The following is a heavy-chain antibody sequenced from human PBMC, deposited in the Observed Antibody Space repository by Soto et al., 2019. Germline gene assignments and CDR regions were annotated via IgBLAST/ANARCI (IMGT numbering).Heavy chain of an antibody. Sequence: GGSLRLSCAASGFTFSSYAMSWVRQAPGKGLEWVSAISGSGGSTYYADSVKGRFTISRDNSKNTLYLQMNSLRAEDMAVYYCAKDRRVAAAGTFLAYFDYWGQGTLVTVSS. J-gene: IGHJ4*02. CDR1: GFTFSSYA. CDR3: AKDRRVAAAGTFLAYFDY. V-gene: IGHV3-23*01. D-gene: IGHD6-13*01. CDR2: ISGSGGST.